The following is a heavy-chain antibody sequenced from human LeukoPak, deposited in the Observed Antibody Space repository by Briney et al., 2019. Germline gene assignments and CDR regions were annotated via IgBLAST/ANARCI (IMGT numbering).Heavy chain of an antibody. CDR3: ARDRSYDTYYFYMDV. CDR2: TYTGGGT. V-gene: IGHV3-66*02. CDR1: GFTVSSNY. D-gene: IGHD5-18*01. J-gene: IGHJ6*03. Sequence: GGSLRLSCAASGFTVSSNYMTWVRQAPGKGLEWVSHTYTGGGTYYADSVEGRFTISRDNSKNTLFLQMNALRPEDTAVYYCARDRSYDTYYFYMDVWGKGTTVTVSS.